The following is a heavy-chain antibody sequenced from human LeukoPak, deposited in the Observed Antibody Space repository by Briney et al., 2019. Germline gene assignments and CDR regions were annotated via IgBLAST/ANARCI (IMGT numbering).Heavy chain of an antibody. J-gene: IGHJ4*02. D-gene: IGHD3-22*01. V-gene: IGHV1-46*01. CDR3: ARDPYMYYYDSSGYYHRGALYYFDY. CDR2: INPSGGST. CDR1: GYTFTSYY. Sequence: ASVKVSCKASGYTFTSYYMHWVRQAPGQGLEWMGIINPSGGSTSYAQKFQGRVTMTRDTSTSTVYMELSSLRSEDTAVYYCARDPYMYYYDSSGYYHRGALYYFDYWGQGTLVTVSS.